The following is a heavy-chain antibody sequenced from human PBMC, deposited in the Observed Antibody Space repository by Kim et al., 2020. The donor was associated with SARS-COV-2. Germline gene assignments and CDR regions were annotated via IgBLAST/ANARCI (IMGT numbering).Heavy chain of an antibody. Sequence: SETLSLTCTVSGGSISSYYWSWIRQPPGKGLEWIGYIYYSGSTNYNPSLKSRVTISVDTSKNQFSLKLSSVTAADTAVYYCARRGGIAAPYWYFDLWGRG. V-gene: IGHV4-59*01. CDR3: ARRGGIAAPYWYFDL. D-gene: IGHD6-13*01. CDR1: GGSISSYY. CDR2: IYYSGST. J-gene: IGHJ2*01.